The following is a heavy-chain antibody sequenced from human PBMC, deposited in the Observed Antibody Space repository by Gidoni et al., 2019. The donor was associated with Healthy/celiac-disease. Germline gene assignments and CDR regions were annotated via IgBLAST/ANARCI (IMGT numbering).Heavy chain of an antibody. CDR3: ARDGGYCSSTSCYGGLEF. CDR2: ISVDTGKS. CDR1: GYSFASHG. D-gene: IGHD2-2*01. V-gene: IGHV1-18*01. J-gene: IGHJ4*02. Sequence: VQLVQSGPEVKDPGASVTVSCKTSGYSFASHGIHWVRQVPGQGLEWMGWISVDTGKSKYAQEFQDRVTVTTDTFTSTVYMELRTLTSDDTAVYFCARDGGYCSSTSCYGGLEFWGPGTLVTVSS.